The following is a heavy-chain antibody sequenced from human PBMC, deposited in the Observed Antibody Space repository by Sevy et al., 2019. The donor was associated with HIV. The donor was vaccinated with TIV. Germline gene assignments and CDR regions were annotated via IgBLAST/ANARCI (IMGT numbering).Heavy chain of an antibody. Sequence: SETLSLTCAVYGGSFSGYYWSWIRQPPGKGLEWIGEINHSGSTNYNPSLKSRVTISVDTSKNQFSLKRSSVTAADTAVYYCASQNEMVEMATITRNWFDPWGQGTLVTVSS. CDR2: INHSGST. D-gene: IGHD5-12*01. CDR1: GGSFSGYY. CDR3: ASQNEMVEMATITRNWFDP. V-gene: IGHV4-34*01. J-gene: IGHJ5*02.